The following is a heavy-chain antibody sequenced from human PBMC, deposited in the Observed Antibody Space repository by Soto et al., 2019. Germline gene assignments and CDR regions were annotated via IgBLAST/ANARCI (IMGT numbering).Heavy chain of an antibody. CDR1: GGTFSSYA. Sequence: SVKVSCKASGGTFSSYAISWVRQAPGQGLEWMGGIIPIFGTANYAQKFQGRVTITADESTSTAYMELSSLRSEDTAVYYCARVFGGGSHFDYWGQGTLVTVSS. J-gene: IGHJ4*02. CDR2: IIPIFGTA. D-gene: IGHD2-15*01. V-gene: IGHV1-69*13. CDR3: ARVFGGGSHFDY.